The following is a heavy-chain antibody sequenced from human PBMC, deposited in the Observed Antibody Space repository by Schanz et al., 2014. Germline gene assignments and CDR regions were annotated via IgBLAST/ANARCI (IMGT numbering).Heavy chain of an antibody. V-gene: IGHV1-18*04. CDR2: ISVFNGNT. J-gene: IGHJ4*02. CDR3: ARRVDGYNSWGPADY. D-gene: IGHD5-12*01. Sequence: KVSCKASGGTFTNYGISWVRQAPGQGLEWMGWISVFNGNTDYAQKFQGRVTMTRNTSISTAYMELSSLTSEDPAVYYCARRVDGYNSWGPADYRGQGTMVNVS. CDR1: GGTFTNYG.